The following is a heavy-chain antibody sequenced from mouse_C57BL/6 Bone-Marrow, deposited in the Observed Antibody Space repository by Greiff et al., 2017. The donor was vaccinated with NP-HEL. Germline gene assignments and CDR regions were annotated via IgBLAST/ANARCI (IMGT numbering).Heavy chain of an antibody. V-gene: IGHV1-81*01. Sequence: QVQLQQSGAELARPGASVKLSCKASGYTFTSYGISWVKQRTGQGLEWIGEIYPRSGNTYYNEQFKGKATLTADKSSSTAYMELRSLTSEDSAVYFCARVLYDYDRAWFAYWGQGTLVTVSA. CDR3: ARVLYDYDRAWFAY. CDR2: IYPRSGNT. J-gene: IGHJ3*01. CDR1: GYTFTSYG. D-gene: IGHD2-4*01.